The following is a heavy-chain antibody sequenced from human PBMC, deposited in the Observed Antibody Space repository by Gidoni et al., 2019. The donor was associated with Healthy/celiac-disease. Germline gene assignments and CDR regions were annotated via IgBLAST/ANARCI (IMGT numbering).Heavy chain of an antibody. CDR3: AKVKTGLDYFDY. J-gene: IGHJ4*02. Sequence: EVQLLDSGGGLVQPGGSMRLSCAASGFTFRSYAMSWVRQAPGKGLEWVSAISGSGGSTYYADSVKGRFTISRDNSENTLYLQMNSLRAEDTAVYYCAKVKTGLDYFDYWGQGTLVTVSS. V-gene: IGHV3-23*01. CDR2: ISGSGGST. CDR1: GFTFRSYA.